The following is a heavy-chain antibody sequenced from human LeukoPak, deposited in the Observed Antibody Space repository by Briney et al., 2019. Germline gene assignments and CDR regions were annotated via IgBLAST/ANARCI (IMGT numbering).Heavy chain of an antibody. V-gene: IGHV1-46*01. CDR2: INPSGGST. CDR1: GYTFTSYY. Sequence: ASVKVSCKASGYTFTSYYMHWVRQAPGQGLEWMGIINPSGGSTSYAQKFQGRVTMTRDTSTSTVYMELSSLRSEDTAVYYCARDDSSGYYYDGFDIWGQGTLVTVSS. D-gene: IGHD3-22*01. CDR3: ARDDSSGYYYDGFDI. J-gene: IGHJ4*02.